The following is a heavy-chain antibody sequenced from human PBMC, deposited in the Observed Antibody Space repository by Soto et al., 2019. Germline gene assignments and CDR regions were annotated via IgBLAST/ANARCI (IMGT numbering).Heavy chain of an antibody. V-gene: IGHV4-4*07. Sequence: SETLSLTCSVSGGSINGYWWSWIRQPAGKGLEWIGRVYSSGTTDYNPSLNSRATMSVETSKNQFSLKLSSVTAADTAVYYCARDIGSFAYGEGYWGQGIQVTVSS. CDR1: GGSINGYW. J-gene: IGHJ4*02. CDR2: VYSSGTT. CDR3: ARDIGSFAYGEGY. D-gene: IGHD3-10*01.